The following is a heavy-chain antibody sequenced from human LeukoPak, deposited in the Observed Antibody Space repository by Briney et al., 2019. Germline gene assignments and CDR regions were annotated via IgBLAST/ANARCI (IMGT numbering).Heavy chain of an antibody. CDR2: ISAYNGNT. V-gene: IGHV1-18*01. J-gene: IGHJ6*02. CDR1: GCTFTSYG. CDR3: ARANYYDSSGYYGTYYYYGMDV. Sequence: ASVKVSCKASGCTFTSYGISWVRQAPGQGLEWMGWISAYNGNTNYAQKLQGRVTMTTDTSTSTAYMELRSLRSDDTAVYYCARANYYDSSGYYGTYYYYGMDVWGQGTTVTVSS. D-gene: IGHD3-22*01.